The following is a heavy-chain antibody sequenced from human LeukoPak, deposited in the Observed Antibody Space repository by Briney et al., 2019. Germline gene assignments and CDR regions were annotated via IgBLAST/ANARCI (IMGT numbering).Heavy chain of an antibody. CDR1: GFTFSNYW. V-gene: IGHV3-74*01. J-gene: IGHJ4*02. CDR3: ARVITGSTYGQFDY. Sequence: GGSLRLSCAASGFTFSNYWMHWVRQAPGKGLVWVSRINSDGSRTNYADCVKGRFTISRDNAKNTVFLQMNSLRAEDAAVYYCARVITGSTYGQFDYWGQGALATVSS. CDR2: INSDGSRT. D-gene: IGHD5-18*01.